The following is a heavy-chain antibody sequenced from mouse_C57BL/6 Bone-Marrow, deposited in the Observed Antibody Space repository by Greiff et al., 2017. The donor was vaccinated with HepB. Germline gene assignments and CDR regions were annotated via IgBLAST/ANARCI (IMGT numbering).Heavy chain of an antibody. CDR2: ISSGGSYT. Sequence: DVKLVESGGDLVKPGGSLKLSCAASGFTFSSYGMSWVRQTPDKRLEWVATISSGGSYTYYPDSVKGRFTISRDNAKNTLYLQMSSLKSEDTAMYYCARRVITTVVEGYFDVWGTGTTVTVSS. V-gene: IGHV5-6*02. J-gene: IGHJ1*03. D-gene: IGHD1-1*01. CDR3: ARRVITTVVEGYFDV. CDR1: GFTFSSYG.